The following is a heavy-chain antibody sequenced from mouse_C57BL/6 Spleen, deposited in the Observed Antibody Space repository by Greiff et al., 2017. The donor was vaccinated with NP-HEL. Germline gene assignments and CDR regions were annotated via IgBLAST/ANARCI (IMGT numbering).Heavy chain of an antibody. CDR3: ARNPGDYYGSSTDY. CDR1: GFNIKNTY. D-gene: IGHD1-1*01. CDR2: IDPANGNT. V-gene: IGHV14-3*01. Sequence: EVQRVESVAELVRPGASVKLSCTASGFNIKNTYMHWVKQRPEQGLEWIGRIDPANGNTKYAPKFQGKATITADTSSNTAYLQLSSLTSEDTAIYYCARNPGDYYGSSTDYWGQGTTLTVSS. J-gene: IGHJ2*01.